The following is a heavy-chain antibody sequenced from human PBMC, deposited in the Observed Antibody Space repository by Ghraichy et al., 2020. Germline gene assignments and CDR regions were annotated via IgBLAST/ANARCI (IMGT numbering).Heavy chain of an antibody. CDR3: ARDPHISGFLDP. CDR2: IYASGST. Sequence: SETLSLTCSVSGDSVSSYYWSWIRQPAGKGLEWIGRIYASGSTNYNPSLKGRVTMSADTSKNQFSLKLRSVTAADTAVYYCARDPHISGFLDPWGQGILVTVSS. CDR1: GDSVSSYY. J-gene: IGHJ5*02. D-gene: IGHD3-22*01. V-gene: IGHV4-4*07.